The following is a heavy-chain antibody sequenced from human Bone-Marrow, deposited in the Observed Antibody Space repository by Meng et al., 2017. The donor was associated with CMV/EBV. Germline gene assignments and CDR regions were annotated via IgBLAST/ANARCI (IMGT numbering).Heavy chain of an antibody. CDR3: ARDLPHAYVQTYDFWSGYLSYYYYGMDV. J-gene: IGHJ6*02. D-gene: IGHD3-3*01. Sequence: ASVKVSCKASGYTFTNYDINWVRQAPGQGLEWMGWMNPNIGNTGYAQKFQGRVTMTRDTSISTAYMELSRLRSDDTAVYYCARDLPHAYVQTYDFWSGYLSYYYYGMDVWGQGTTVTVSS. CDR2: MNPNIGNT. V-gene: IGHV1-8*01. CDR1: GYTFTNYD.